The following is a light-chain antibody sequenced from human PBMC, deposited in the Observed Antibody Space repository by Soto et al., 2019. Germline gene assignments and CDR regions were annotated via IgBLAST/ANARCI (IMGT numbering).Light chain of an antibody. J-gene: IGKJ1*01. CDR1: QSVSSSY. CDR2: GAS. V-gene: IGKV3-20*01. CDR3: QQYGSSPWT. Sequence: ENVLTQSPVTLSFSPGERSTLSCRSSQSVSSSYLAWYQQKPGQAPRLLIYGASNRATGIPDRFSGSGSGTDFTLTISRLEPEDFAVFYCQQYGSSPWTFGQGTKVDIK.